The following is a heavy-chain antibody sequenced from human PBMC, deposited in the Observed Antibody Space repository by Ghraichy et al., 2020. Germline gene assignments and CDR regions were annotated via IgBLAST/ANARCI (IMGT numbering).Heavy chain of an antibody. CDR2: IYYSGST. D-gene: IGHD6-13*01. CDR1: GGSVSSGSYY. Sequence: TLSLTCTVSGGSVSSGSYYWSWIRQPPGKGLEWIGYIYYSGSTNYNPSLKSRVTISADTSKNQFSLKLSSVTAADTAVYFCARAEDSSSWYGTDYWGQGTLVTVS. CDR3: ARAEDSSSWYGTDY. J-gene: IGHJ4*02. V-gene: IGHV4-61*01.